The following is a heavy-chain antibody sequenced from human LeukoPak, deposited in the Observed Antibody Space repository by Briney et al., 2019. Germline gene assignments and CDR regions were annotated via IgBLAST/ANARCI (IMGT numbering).Heavy chain of an antibody. CDR1: GGSISSGGYY. Sequence: SEALSLTCTVSGGSISSGGYYWRWIRQHPGKGVEWIGYIYYSGSTYYNPSLKSRVTISVDTSKNQFSLKLSSVTAADTAVYYCARDLPIYGMDVWGQGTTVTVSS. CDR3: ARDLPIYGMDV. V-gene: IGHV4-31*03. CDR2: IYYSGST. J-gene: IGHJ6*02.